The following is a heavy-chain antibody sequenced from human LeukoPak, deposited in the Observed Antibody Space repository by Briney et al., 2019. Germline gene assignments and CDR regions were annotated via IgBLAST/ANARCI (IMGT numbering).Heavy chain of an antibody. D-gene: IGHD2-2*02. CDR2: IIPILGIA. J-gene: IGHJ4*02. Sequence: ASVKVSCKASGGTFSSYAISWVRQAPGQGLEWMGRIIPILGIANYAQKFQGRVTITADKSTSTAYMELSSLRSEDTAVYYCARETGTSCYNYWGQGTLVTVSS. CDR1: GGTFSSYA. V-gene: IGHV1-69*04. CDR3: ARETGTSCYNY.